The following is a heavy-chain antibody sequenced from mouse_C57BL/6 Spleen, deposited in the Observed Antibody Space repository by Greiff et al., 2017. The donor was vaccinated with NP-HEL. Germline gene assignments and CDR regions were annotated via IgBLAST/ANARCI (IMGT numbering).Heavy chain of an antibody. D-gene: IGHD2-2*01. CDR3: ARQGLRRDFDY. CDR1: GFTFSSYG. V-gene: IGHV5-6*01. J-gene: IGHJ2*01. Sequence: EVKLMESGGDLVKPGGSLKLSCAASGFTFSSYGMSWVRQTPDKRLEWVATISSGGSYTYYPDSVKGRFTISRDNAKNTLYLQMSSLKSEDTAMYYCARQGLRRDFDYWGNGTTLTVST. CDR2: ISSGGSYT.